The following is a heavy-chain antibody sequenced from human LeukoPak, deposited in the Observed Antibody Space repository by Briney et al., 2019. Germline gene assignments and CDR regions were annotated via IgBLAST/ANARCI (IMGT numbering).Heavy chain of an antibody. CDR3: AKVVGAGPDDAFDI. V-gene: IGHV3-53*05. J-gene: IGHJ3*02. CDR2: IYSGGST. CDR1: GFTVSSNY. Sequence: QTGGSLRLSCAASGFTVSSNYMSWVRQAPGKGLEWVSVIYSGGSTYYADSVKGRFTISRDNSKNTLYLQMNSLRAEDTAVYYCAKVVGAGPDDAFDIWGQGTMVTVSS. D-gene: IGHD2-2*01.